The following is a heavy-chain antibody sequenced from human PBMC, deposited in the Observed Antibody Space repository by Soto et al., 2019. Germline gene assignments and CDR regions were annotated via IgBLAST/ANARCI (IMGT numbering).Heavy chain of an antibody. V-gene: IGHV3-48*01. D-gene: IGHD3-3*01. Sequence: PGGSLRLSCAASGFTFSSYSMNWVRQAPGKGLEWVSYISSSSSTIYYADSVEGRFTISRDNAKNSLYLQMNSLRAEDTAVYYCARGYKYDFWSGYYGDYWGQGTLVTVSS. CDR1: GFTFSSYS. CDR3: ARGYKYDFWSGYYGDY. J-gene: IGHJ4*02. CDR2: ISSSSSTI.